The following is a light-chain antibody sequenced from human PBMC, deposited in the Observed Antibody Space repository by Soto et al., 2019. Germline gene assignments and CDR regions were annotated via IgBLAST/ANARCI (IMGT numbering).Light chain of an antibody. CDR1: QPVSDK. Sequence: EVVMTQSPANLSVSPGVGATLSCWASQPVSDKLAWYQQKPGQPPRLLVYGASTRATGVPARFSGSESGTEFTLTVSSLHSEDIAVYYCQQYKSWPYTFGQGTKVDIK. J-gene: IGKJ2*01. V-gene: IGKV3-15*01. CDR3: QQYKSWPYT. CDR2: GAS.